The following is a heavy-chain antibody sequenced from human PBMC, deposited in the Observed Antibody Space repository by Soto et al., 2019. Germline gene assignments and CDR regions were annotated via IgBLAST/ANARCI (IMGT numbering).Heavy chain of an antibody. D-gene: IGHD3-22*01. V-gene: IGHV1-69*01. Sequence: QVQLVQSGAEVKKPGSSVKVSCKASGGTFSSYTITWVRQAPGQGLERMGGITPMFGTPNYAQKFRGRVTITADESPSAAYMELSSLRSEDTAMYFCARDGTLYDSRAYYYLYWGQGTLVTVSS. CDR2: ITPMFGTP. CDR1: GGTFSSYT. J-gene: IGHJ4*02. CDR3: ARDGTLYDSRAYYYLY.